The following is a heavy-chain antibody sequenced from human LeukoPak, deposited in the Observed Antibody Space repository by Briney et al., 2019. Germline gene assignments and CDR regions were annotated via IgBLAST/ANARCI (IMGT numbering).Heavy chain of an antibody. J-gene: IGHJ4*02. CDR3: ARDGDTTYYYDSSGYLTAWYFDY. V-gene: IGHV3-30-3*01. CDR2: ISYDGSNK. D-gene: IGHD3-22*01. CDR1: GFTFSSYA. Sequence: GGSLRLSCAASGFTFSSYAMHWVRQAPGKGLEWVAVISYDGSNKYYADSVKGRFTTSRDNSKNTLYLQMNSLRAEDTAVYYYARDGDTTYYYDSSGYLTAWYFDYWGQGTLVTVSS.